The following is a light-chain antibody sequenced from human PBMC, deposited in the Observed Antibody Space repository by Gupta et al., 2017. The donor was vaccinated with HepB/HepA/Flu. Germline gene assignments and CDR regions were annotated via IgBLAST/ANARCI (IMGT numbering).Light chain of an antibody. Sequence: DIQRTQSPSSVSASDGDRVTSTCRASQGISSWLAWYQQKPGKAPKLLIYGASSLQSGVPSRFSGSGSETDFTLTISSLQAEDFATYDCQQANSFRALTFGGGTKVEIK. V-gene: IGKV1D-12*01. CDR3: QQANSFRALT. CDR1: QGISSW. CDR2: GAS. J-gene: IGKJ4*01.